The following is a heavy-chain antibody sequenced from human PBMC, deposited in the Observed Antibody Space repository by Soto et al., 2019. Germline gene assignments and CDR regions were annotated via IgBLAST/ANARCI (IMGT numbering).Heavy chain of an antibody. CDR2: ISGSGGST. V-gene: IGHV3-23*01. D-gene: IGHD4-17*01. CDR1: GFTFSSYA. CDR3: AKDLPESPVPLRNFYGDAYYYMDV. J-gene: IGHJ6*03. Sequence: GESLKISCAASGFTFSSYAMSWVRQAPGKGLEWVSAISGSGGSTYYADSVKGRFTISRDNSKNTLYLQMNSLRAEDTAVYYCAKDLPESPVPLRNFYGDAYYYMDVWGKGTTVTVSS.